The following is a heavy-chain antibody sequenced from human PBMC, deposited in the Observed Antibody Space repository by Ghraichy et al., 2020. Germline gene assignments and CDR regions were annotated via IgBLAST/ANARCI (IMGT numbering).Heavy chain of an antibody. J-gene: IGHJ4*02. D-gene: IGHD3-3*01. CDR1: GYSFTTYW. Sequence: GESLNISCKDSGYSFTTYWIGWVRQMPGKGLEWMGIIYPDDSDTRYSPSFHGQVTISADKSISTAYLQWSSLKAVETAMYYCARQGSGYFFDYWGQGTLVTVDS. CDR3: ARQGSGYFFDY. CDR2: IYPDDSDT. V-gene: IGHV5-51*01.